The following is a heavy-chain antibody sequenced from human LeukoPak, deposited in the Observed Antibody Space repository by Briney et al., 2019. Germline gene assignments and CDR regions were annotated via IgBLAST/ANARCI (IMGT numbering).Heavy chain of an antibody. CDR1: GFTVSSYG. V-gene: IGHV3-33*01. CDR3: ARSSFGSHRQDGMDV. CDR2: IWYDGGNK. D-gene: IGHD1-26*01. Sequence: PGGSLRLSCAASGFTVSSYGMHWVCQAPGKGLEWVAVIWYDGGNKYYADSVKGRFTISRDNSKNTVYLQMNSLRADDTAVYYCARSSFGSHRQDGMDVWGQGTTVTVSS. J-gene: IGHJ6*02.